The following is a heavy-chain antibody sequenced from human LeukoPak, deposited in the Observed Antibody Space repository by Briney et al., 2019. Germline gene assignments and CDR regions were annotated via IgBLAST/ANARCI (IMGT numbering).Heavy chain of an antibody. CDR3: ARVKYGSGRPYYFDY. Sequence: SETLSLTCAVYGGSLSGYYWSWIRQPPGKGLEWIGEINHSGSTNYNPSLKSRVTISVDTSKNQFSLKLSSVTAADTAVYYCARVKYGSGRPYYFDYWGQGTLVTVSS. J-gene: IGHJ4*02. V-gene: IGHV4-34*01. CDR1: GGSLSGYY. CDR2: INHSGST. D-gene: IGHD3-10*01.